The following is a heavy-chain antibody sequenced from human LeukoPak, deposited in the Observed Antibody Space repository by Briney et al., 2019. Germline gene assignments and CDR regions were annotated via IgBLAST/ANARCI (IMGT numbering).Heavy chain of an antibody. CDR1: GYTSINYF. V-gene: IGHV1-46*01. D-gene: IGHD5-24*01. J-gene: IGHJ4*02. CDR3: AREGDGYKNFDY. CDR2: INPRSGRT. Sequence: GASVKVSCKASGYTSINYFIHWVRQAPGQGLEWMGVINPRSGRTTYAQNFQGRVTMTWDTSTNIVDVELSSLTSEDTAVYYCAREGDGYKNFDYWGQGTQVTVSS.